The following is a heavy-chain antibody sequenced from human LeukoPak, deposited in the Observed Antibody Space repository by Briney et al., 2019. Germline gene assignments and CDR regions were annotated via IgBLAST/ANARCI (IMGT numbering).Heavy chain of an antibody. V-gene: IGHV4-30-4*01. CDR1: GGSISSGDYY. Sequence: SQTLSLTCTVSGGSISSGDYYWGWVRQPPGKGLEWIGYIYYSGSTYYNPSLKSRVTISVDTSKNQFSLKLSSVTAADTAVYYCARVDTAMVTVDYWGQGTLVTVSS. CDR3: ARVDTAMVTVDY. D-gene: IGHD5-18*01. CDR2: IYYSGST. J-gene: IGHJ4*02.